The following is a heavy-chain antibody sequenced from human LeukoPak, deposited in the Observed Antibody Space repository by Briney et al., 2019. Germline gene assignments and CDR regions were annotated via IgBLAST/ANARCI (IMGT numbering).Heavy chain of an antibody. V-gene: IGHV3-7*01. D-gene: IGHD2/OR15-2a*01. J-gene: IGHJ4*02. Sequence: GGSLRLSCAASGFTFNIYWMAWVRQAPGKGLEWVANIEQDGSTKYYADSVKGRFTISRDNAKNSLYLQMNSLRAEDTAVYYCAKEGSMSLYYFDYWGQGTLVTVSS. CDR2: IEQDGSTK. CDR3: AKEGSMSLYYFDY. CDR1: GFTFNIYW.